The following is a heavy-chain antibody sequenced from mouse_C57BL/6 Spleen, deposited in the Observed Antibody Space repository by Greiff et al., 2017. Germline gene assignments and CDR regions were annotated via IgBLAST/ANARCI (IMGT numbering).Heavy chain of an antibody. CDR2: IYPGDGDT. J-gene: IGHJ4*01. Sequence: QVQLKESGPELVKPGASVKISCKASGYAFSSSWMNWVKQRPGKGLEWIGRIYPGDGDTNYNGKFKGKATLTADKSSSTAYMQLSSLTSEDSAVYFCARHNWPYAMDYWGQGTSVTVSS. V-gene: IGHV1-82*01. D-gene: IGHD4-1*02. CDR1: GYAFSSSW. CDR3: ARHNWPYAMDY.